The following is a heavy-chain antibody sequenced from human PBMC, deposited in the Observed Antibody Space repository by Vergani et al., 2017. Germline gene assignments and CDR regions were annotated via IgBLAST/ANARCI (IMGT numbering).Heavy chain of an antibody. Sequence: EVQLVESGGGLVQPGRSLRLSCAASGFTFDDYAMHWVRQAPGKGLEWVSGINENSDSISYADSVKGRFTISRDNDKNSLYLQMNSQRAEDTGLYYCVKDIAASGDYWYFDLWGRGTLVTVSS. J-gene: IGHJ2*01. CDR2: INENSDSI. CDR1: GFTFDDYA. D-gene: IGHD6-13*01. V-gene: IGHV3-9*01. CDR3: VKDIAASGDYWYFDL.